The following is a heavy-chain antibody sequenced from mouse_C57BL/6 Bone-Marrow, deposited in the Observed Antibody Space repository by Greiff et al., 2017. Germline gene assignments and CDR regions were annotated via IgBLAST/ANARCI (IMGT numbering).Heavy chain of an antibody. D-gene: IGHD2-3*01. CDR2: IYPGGGYP. V-gene: IGHV1-63*01. CDR1: GYTFTNYW. J-gene: IGHJ3*01. Sequence: VQLQQSGAELVRPGTSVKMSCKASGYTFTNYWIGWAKQRPGHGLEWIGDIYPGGGYPNYNEKFKGKATLTADKSSSTAYMQFSSLTSEDSAIYYCARDGYYAWFAYWGQGTLVTVSA. CDR3: ARDGYYAWFAY.